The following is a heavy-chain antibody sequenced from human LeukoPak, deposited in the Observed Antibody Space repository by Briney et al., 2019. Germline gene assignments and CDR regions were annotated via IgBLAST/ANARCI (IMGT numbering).Heavy chain of an antibody. D-gene: IGHD5-12*01. CDR2: ISGSGGST. CDR1: GFTFSSYG. Sequence: GGSLRLSCAASGFTFSSYGMSWVRQAPGKGLEWVSGISGSGGSTYYAASVKGRLTISRDNSKNTLYLQMNSLRAEDTAVYYCARGPSGYHNTGGQGTLVTVSS. J-gene: IGHJ4*02. CDR3: ARGPSGYHNT. V-gene: IGHV3-23*01.